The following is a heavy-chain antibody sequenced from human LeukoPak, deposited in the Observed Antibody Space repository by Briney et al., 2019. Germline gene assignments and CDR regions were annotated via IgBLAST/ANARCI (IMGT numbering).Heavy chain of an antibody. CDR1: GFTFSSYS. D-gene: IGHD5-18*01. Sequence: GGSLGLSCAASGFTFSSYSMNWVRQAPGKGLEWVSSISSSSSYIYYADSVKGRFTISRDNAKNSLYLQMNSLRAEDTAVYYCARVGYSYGYFDYWGQGTLVTVSS. J-gene: IGHJ4*02. V-gene: IGHV3-21*01. CDR3: ARVGYSYGYFDY. CDR2: ISSSSSYI.